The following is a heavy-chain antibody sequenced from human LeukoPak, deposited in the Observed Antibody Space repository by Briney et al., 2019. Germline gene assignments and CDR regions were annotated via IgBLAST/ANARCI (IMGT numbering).Heavy chain of an antibody. J-gene: IGHJ1*01. CDR1: GYTFTSYA. CDR3: ARAGRESPIQY. Sequence: AASVKVSCKTSGYTFTSYAIRWVRQAPGQRLEWMGWINAGNGNTKYSQKFQGRVTITRDTSASTAYMELSSLRSEDTAVYYCARAGRESPIQYWGQGTLVTVSS. V-gene: IGHV1-3*01. D-gene: IGHD2-15*01. CDR2: INAGNGNT.